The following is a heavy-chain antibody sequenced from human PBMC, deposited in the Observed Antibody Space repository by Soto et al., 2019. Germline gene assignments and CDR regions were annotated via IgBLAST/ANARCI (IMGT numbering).Heavy chain of an antibody. CDR2: ISGSGGST. V-gene: IGHV3-23*01. Sequence: PGGSLRLSCAAPGFTFSSYAMSWVRQAPGKGLEWVSAISGSGGSTYYADSVKGRFTISRDNSKNTLYLQMNSLRAEDTAVYYCAKAEFGELLSREYYYYYGMDVWGQGTTVTVSS. J-gene: IGHJ6*02. D-gene: IGHD3-10*01. CDR1: GFTFSSYA. CDR3: AKAEFGELLSREYYYYYGMDV.